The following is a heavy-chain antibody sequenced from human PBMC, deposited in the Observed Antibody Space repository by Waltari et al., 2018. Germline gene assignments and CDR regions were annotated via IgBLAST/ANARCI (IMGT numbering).Heavy chain of an antibody. CDR1: GFTFDDYA. J-gene: IGHJ4*02. CDR2: ISWEGSTT. D-gene: IGHD6-19*01. Sequence: EMQLVESGGVVVQPGGSLRLSCAASGFTFDDYAMHWVRQAPGKGLEWVSLISWEGSTTSYADSVKGRFTISRDNSKNSLYLQMNSLRAEDNALYYCAKDSRGYSGWVDYWGQGTLVTVSS. V-gene: IGHV3-43D*03. CDR3: AKDSRGYSGWVDY.